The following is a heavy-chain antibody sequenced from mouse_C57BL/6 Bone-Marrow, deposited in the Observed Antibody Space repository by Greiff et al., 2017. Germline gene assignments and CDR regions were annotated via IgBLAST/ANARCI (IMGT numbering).Heavy chain of an antibody. CDR3: ARYHGDDLDY. D-gene: IGHD2-2*01. Sequence: QVQLPQPGPELVMPGASVKLSCKASGYPFTSYWMHWVKQRPGQGLEWIGEIDPSDSSTNYNQKFKGKSTLTVDKSSSTAYMQLSSLTAEDSAVYYCARYHGDDLDYWGQGTTLTVSS. J-gene: IGHJ2*01. CDR1: GYPFTSYW. CDR2: IDPSDSST. V-gene: IGHV1-69*01.